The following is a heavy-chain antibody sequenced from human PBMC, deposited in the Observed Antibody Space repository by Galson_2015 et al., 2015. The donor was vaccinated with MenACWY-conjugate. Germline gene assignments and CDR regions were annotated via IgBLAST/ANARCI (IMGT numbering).Heavy chain of an antibody. J-gene: IGHJ4*02. D-gene: IGHD5/OR15-5a*01. CDR2: VNHSGST. V-gene: IGHV4-34*01. CDR1: GGSFSGYY. Sequence: ETLSLTCAVYGGSFSGYYWSWVRQPPGKGKEWVGEVNHSGSTNYNPSLKSRVTISVDPSKNRFSLELSSVTAADTAVYYCTRAAPFQSLRLRRHDFWGQGTLVTVSS. CDR3: TRAAPFQSLRLRRHDF.